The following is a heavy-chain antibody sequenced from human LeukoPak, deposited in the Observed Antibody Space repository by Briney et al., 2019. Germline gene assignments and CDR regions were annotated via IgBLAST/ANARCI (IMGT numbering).Heavy chain of an antibody. D-gene: IGHD4-17*01. Sequence: SETLSLTCTVSGGSISSSSYYWGWIRQPPGKGLEWIGSIYYSGSTYYNPSLKSRVTISVDTSKNQFSLKLSSVTAADTAVYYCASNQGVYYGDYAPYYYYYMDVWGKGTTVTVSS. V-gene: IGHV4-39*07. CDR3: ASNQGVYYGDYAPYYYYYMDV. CDR2: IYYSGST. CDR1: GGSISSSSYY. J-gene: IGHJ6*03.